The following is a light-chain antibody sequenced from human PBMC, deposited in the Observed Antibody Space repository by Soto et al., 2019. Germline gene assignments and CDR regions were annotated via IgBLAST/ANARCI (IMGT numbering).Light chain of an antibody. CDR1: SSDVGGYNY. Sequence: QSALTQPPSASGSPGQSVTISCTGTSSDVGGYNYVAWFQQHPGKAPKLLIYEVTKRPSGVPHRFSGSKSGNTASLTVSGLQAEDEADYYCGLYAGSSTYVFGTGTKVNVL. CDR2: EVT. J-gene: IGLJ1*01. CDR3: GLYAGSSTYV. V-gene: IGLV2-8*01.